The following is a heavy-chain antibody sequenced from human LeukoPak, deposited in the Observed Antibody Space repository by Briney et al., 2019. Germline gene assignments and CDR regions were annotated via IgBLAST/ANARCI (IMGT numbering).Heavy chain of an antibody. V-gene: IGHV3-53*01. Sequence: GGSLRLSCAASGFTVSSNYMSWVRQAPGKGLEWVSVIYSGGSTYYADSVKGRFTISRDNSKNTLYLQMNSLRAEVRFWLVILQRDYWGQGTLVTVSS. CDR1: GFTVSSNY. D-gene: IGHD3-9*01. CDR3: LQRDY. J-gene: IGHJ4*02. CDR2: IYSGGST.